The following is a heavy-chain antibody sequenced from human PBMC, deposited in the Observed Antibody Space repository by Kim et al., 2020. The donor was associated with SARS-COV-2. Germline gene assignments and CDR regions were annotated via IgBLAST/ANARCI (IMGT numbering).Heavy chain of an antibody. CDR3: AKVWDTAMDIYYYYYGMDV. J-gene: IGHJ6*02. CDR1: GFTFSSYA. CDR2: ISGSGGST. D-gene: IGHD5-18*01. Sequence: GGSLRLSCAASGFTFSSYAMSWVRQAPGKGLEWVSAISGSGGSTYYADSVKGRFTISRDNSKNTLYLQMNSLRAEDTAVYYCAKVWDTAMDIYYYYYGMDVWGQGTTVTVSS. V-gene: IGHV3-23*01.